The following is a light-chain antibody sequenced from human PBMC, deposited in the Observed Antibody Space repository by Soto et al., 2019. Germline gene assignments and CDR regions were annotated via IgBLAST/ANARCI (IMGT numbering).Light chain of an antibody. CDR3: LLHSSVAWV. V-gene: IGLV7-43*01. Sequence: QTVVTQEPSLTVSPGGTVTPTCASSAGAVTSGHYPNWFQQKLGQAPRALIYKTDNKHSWTPARFSGSLLGGKAALTLSGVQPEDEAEYYCLLHSSVAWVFGGGTQLTVL. J-gene: IGLJ3*02. CDR2: KTD. CDR1: AGAVTSGHY.